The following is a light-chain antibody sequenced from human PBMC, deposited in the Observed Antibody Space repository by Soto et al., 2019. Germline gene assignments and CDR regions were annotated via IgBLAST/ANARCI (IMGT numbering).Light chain of an antibody. Sequence: IVLTHSPGTLSLSPGERATLSCRASQSFASNNLAWYQQKPGQAPRLLIYRASSRATGSSDRFSGSGSGTDFTITTSRLEPADFAVYYCQQYGRSQITFGRGTRLEIK. CDR2: RAS. V-gene: IGKV3-20*01. CDR3: QQYGRSQIT. CDR1: QSFASNN. J-gene: IGKJ5*01.